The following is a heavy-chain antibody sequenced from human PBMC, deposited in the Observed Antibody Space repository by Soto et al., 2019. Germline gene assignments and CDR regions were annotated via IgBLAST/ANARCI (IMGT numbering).Heavy chain of an antibody. D-gene: IGHD1-1*01. CDR1: GYGFTTYG. Sequence: QVHLVQSGAEVKKPGASVKVSCKGSGYGFTTYGITWVRQAPGQGLEWMAWISAHNGNTNYAQKLQGRVTVTRDKSPSTAYMEVMSRRSDDTAVYYCARGRYGDYWGQGALVTGSS. CDR3: ARGRYGDY. V-gene: IGHV1-18*01. J-gene: IGHJ4*02. CDR2: ISAHNGNT.